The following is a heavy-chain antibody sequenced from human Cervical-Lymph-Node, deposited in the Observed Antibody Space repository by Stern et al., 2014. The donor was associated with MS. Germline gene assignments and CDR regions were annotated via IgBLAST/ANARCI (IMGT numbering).Heavy chain of an antibody. CDR1: GFTVSRDY. Sequence: VQLVESGGGVIQPGGSLRLSCTASGFTVSRDYMTWVRQAPGKGLEWVSLVTYVGSHFYTVAVKGRFTISRDDSKTAVYLHMTSLRAEDTAMYYCARDTSSPERSDWWGQGTLVTVSS. CDR3: ARDTSSPERSDW. D-gene: IGHD1-1*01. V-gene: IGHV3-53*01. J-gene: IGHJ4*02. CDR2: VTYVGSH.